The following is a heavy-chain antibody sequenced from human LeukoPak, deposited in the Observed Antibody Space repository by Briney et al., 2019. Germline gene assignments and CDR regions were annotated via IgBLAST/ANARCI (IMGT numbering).Heavy chain of an antibody. CDR3: SNGIYSSSY. V-gene: IGHV3-7*01. CDR2: IKQDGSQQ. D-gene: IGHD6-6*01. Sequence: PGGSLRLSCATSGFTFTRYWMSWIRQAPGKGLEWVANIKQDGSQQYYLDSVEGRFTICRDNAKNSLYLQMNNLRAEDTAVYYCSNGIYSSSYWGQGTLVTVSS. J-gene: IGHJ4*02. CDR1: GFTFTRYW.